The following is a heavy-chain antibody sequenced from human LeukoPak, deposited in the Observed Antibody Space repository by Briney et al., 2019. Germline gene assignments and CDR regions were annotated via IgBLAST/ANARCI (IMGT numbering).Heavy chain of an antibody. CDR3: ARGSYWGFGPREFDY. D-gene: IGHD7-27*01. J-gene: IGHJ4*02. CDR1: GGSITSYY. CDR2: LYYSGST. Sequence: SETLSLTCSVSGGSITSYYWNWIRQPPGKGLEWIGYLYYSGSTNYNPSLKSRVTISVDTSKNQFSLHLSSVTPADTAVYYCARGSYWGFGPREFDYWGQGTLLTVSS. V-gene: IGHV4-59*01.